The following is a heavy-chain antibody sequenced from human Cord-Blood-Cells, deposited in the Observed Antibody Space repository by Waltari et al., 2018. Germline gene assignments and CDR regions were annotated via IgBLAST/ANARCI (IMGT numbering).Heavy chain of an antibody. Sequence: QVQLVESGGGVVQPGRSLRLSCAASGFPFRTYAIHWVRQAQGKGLEWVAVISYDGSNKYYADSVKGRFTISRDNSKNTLYLQMNSLRAEDTAVYYCAREDNGYFDYWGQGTLVTVSS. CDR3: AREDNGYFDY. D-gene: IGHD2-8*01. CDR2: ISYDGSNK. CDR1: GFPFRTYA. V-gene: IGHV3-30*04. J-gene: IGHJ4*02.